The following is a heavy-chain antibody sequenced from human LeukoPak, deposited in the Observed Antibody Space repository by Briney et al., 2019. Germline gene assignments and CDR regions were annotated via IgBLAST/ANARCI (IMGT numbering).Heavy chain of an antibody. CDR1: GYTFTSYD. J-gene: IGHJ4*02. V-gene: IGHV1-8*01. CDR3: ARGRGAARPFDY. D-gene: IGHD6-6*01. Sequence: GASVKVSCKASGYTFTSYDINWVRQATGQGLEWMGWMNPNSGNTGYAQKFQGRVTMTRNTSIGTAYMELSSLRSEDTAVYYCARGRGAARPFDYWGQGTLVTVSS. CDR2: MNPNSGNT.